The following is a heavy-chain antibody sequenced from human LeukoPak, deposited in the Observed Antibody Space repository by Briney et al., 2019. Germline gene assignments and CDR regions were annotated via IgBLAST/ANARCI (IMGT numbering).Heavy chain of an antibody. V-gene: IGHV3-23*01. CDR1: GFTFSSYA. CDR2: ISGSGGST. Sequence: PGGSLRLSCAASGFTFSSYAMSWVRQAPGKGLEWVSAISGSGGSTYYADSVKGRFTISRDNSKNTLYLQMNSLRAEDTAVYYCAGDSSGPNVFDYWGQGTLVTVSS. CDR3: AGDSSGPNVFDY. D-gene: IGHD3-22*01. J-gene: IGHJ4*02.